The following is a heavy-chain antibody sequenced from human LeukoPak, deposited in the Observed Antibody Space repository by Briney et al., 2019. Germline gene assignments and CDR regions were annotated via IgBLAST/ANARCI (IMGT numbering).Heavy chain of an antibody. CDR2: INHSGST. CDR3: ARGILVVVTPDAFDI. Sequence: TPSETLSLTCAVYGGSFSGYYWSWIRQPPGKGLEWIGEINHSGSTNYNPSLKSRVTISVDTSKNQFSLKLSSVTAADTAVYYCARGILVVVTPDAFDIWGQGTMVTVSS. CDR1: GGSFSGYY. J-gene: IGHJ3*02. D-gene: IGHD2-21*02. V-gene: IGHV4-34*01.